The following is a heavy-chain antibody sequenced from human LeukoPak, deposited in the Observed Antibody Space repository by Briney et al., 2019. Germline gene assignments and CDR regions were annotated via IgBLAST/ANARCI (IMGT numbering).Heavy chain of an antibody. Sequence: SETLSLTCTVSGGSISSSTYFWGWIRQPPGKGLEWIGTIYYSGSTYYNPSLKSRVTISVDSSKNQFSLKLSSVTAADTAVYYCARIEYSSSCDYWGQGTLVTVSS. V-gene: IGHV4-39*07. CDR1: GGSISSSTYF. J-gene: IGHJ4*02. CDR3: ARIEYSSSCDY. D-gene: IGHD6-6*01. CDR2: IYYSGST.